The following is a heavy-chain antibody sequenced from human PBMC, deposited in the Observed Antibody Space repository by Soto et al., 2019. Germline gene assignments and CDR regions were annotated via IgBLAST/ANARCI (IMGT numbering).Heavy chain of an antibody. V-gene: IGHV4-31*03. CDR2: IYNSGNT. CDR3: AREDSGYDSYYYYGMDV. Sequence: SETRSRTCTVSGGSISSGSYYGIWIRQHPGKVLEWIGGIYNSGNTYYNPSLNSRVSISVDTSKNQFSLKLSSVTAADTAVYYCAREDSGYDSYYYYGMDVWGQGTTVTVSS. J-gene: IGHJ6*02. D-gene: IGHD5-12*01. CDR1: GGSISSGSYY.